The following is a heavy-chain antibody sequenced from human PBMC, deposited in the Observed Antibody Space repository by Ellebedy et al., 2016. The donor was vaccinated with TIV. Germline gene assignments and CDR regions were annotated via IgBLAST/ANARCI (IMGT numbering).Heavy chain of an antibody. V-gene: IGHV3-21*01. CDR2: IGSNSSKK. D-gene: IGHD3-16*02. CDR3: ALEADMITFGGVIATDY. J-gene: IGHJ4*02. Sequence: GGSLRLSCAASGFTFSSYAMNWVRQAPGKGLEWVSSIGSNSSKKYYADSVTGRFTISRDNAKNSLYLQMNSLRAEDTAMYYCALEADMITFGGVIATDYWGQGTLVTVSS. CDR1: GFTFSSYA.